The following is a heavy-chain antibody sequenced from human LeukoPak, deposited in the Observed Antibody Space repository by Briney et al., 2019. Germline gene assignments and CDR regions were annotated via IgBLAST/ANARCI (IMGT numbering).Heavy chain of an antibody. V-gene: IGHV3-74*01. D-gene: IGHD3-3*01. CDR1: GFTFSSYW. CDR3: ARDTAFGDV. CDR2: INPDGSSS. Sequence: GGSLRLSCAASGFTFSSYWMHWVRQAPGKELVWVSRINPDGSSSTYGDSVEGRFTISRDNAKNTLYLQMNSLRAEDTAVYYCARDTAFGDVSGKGTAVTVSS. J-gene: IGHJ6*04.